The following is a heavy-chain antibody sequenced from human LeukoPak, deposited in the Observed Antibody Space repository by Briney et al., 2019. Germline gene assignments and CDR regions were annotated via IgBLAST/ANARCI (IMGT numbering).Heavy chain of an antibody. CDR2: ISYDGSNK. CDR1: GFTFSSYG. J-gene: IGHJ5*02. Sequence: GGSLRLSCAASGFTFSSYGMHWVRQAPGKGLEWVAVISYDGSNKYYADSVKGRFTISRDNSKNTLYLQMNSLRAEDTAVYYCARGDIVVVPAATLNWFDPWGQGTLVTVSS. D-gene: IGHD2-2*01. V-gene: IGHV3-30*03. CDR3: ARGDIVVVPAATLNWFDP.